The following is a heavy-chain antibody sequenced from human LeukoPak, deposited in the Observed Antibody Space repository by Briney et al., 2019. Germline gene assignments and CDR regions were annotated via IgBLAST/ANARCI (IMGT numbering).Heavy chain of an antibody. D-gene: IGHD3-22*01. CDR1: GGSISSGGYY. Sequence: SETLSLTCTVSGGSISSGGYYWSWIRQPPGKGLEWIGYIYHSGSTYYNPSLKSRVTISVDRSKNQFSLKLNSVTAADTAVYYCAKSTYYYDTFVNAFDLWGQGTVVTVSS. J-gene: IGHJ3*01. CDR2: IYHSGST. CDR3: AKSTYYYDTFVNAFDL. V-gene: IGHV4-30-2*01.